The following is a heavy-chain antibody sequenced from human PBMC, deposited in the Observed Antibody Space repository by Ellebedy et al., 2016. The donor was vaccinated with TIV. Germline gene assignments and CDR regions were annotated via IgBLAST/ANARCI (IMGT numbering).Heavy chain of an antibody. CDR3: ARDRHRSSSSRANWFDP. V-gene: IGHV1-2*02. Sequence: ASVKVSCKASGYTFTGYYMHWVRQAPGQGLEWMGWINPNSGGTNYAQKFQGRVTMTRDTSISTAYMELSRLRSDDTAVYYCARDRHRSSSSRANWFDPWGQGTLVTVSS. CDR2: INPNSGGT. J-gene: IGHJ5*02. CDR1: GYTFTGYY. D-gene: IGHD6-6*01.